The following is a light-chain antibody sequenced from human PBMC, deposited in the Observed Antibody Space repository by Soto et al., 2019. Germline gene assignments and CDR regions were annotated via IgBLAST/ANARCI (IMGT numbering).Light chain of an antibody. CDR3: QQLNSYPFT. V-gene: IGKV1-9*01. Sequence: DIQXTQSPSFLSASVGDRVTITCRASQGISSYLAWYQQKPGKAPKLLIYAASTLQSGVPSRFSGSGSGTEFTLTISSLQPEDFATYYCQQLNSYPFTFGGGTKVDIK. CDR1: QGISSY. CDR2: AAS. J-gene: IGKJ4*01.